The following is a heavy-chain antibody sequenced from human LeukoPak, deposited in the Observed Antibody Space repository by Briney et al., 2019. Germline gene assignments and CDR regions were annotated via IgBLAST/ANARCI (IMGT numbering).Heavy chain of an antibody. Sequence: GGSLRLSRAASGFTFSSSWMSWVRQAPGKGLEWVANIKQDESEKYYADSVKGRFTISRDNAKNSLYLQMNILRAEDTAVYYCARDSTYATRFDYWGQGTLVTVSS. CDR2: IKQDESEK. CDR3: ARDSTYATRFDY. J-gene: IGHJ4*02. V-gene: IGHV3-7*01. CDR1: GFTFSSSW. D-gene: IGHD2-15*01.